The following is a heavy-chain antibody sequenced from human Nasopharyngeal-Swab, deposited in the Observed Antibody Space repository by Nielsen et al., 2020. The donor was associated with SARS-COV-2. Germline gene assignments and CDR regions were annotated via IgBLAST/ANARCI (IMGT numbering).Heavy chain of an antibody. V-gene: IGHV4-34*01. Sequence: WIRQPPGKGLEWIGEINHSGSTNYNPSLKSRVTISVDTSKNQFSLKLSSVTAADTAVYYCARTGIAAAGDTETYYYGMDVWGQGTTVTVSS. CDR3: ARTGIAAAGDTETYYYGMDV. J-gene: IGHJ6*02. D-gene: IGHD6-13*01. CDR2: INHSGST.